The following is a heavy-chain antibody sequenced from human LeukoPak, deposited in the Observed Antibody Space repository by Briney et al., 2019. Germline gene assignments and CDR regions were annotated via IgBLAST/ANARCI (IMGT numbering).Heavy chain of an antibody. CDR1: GYTFTNYY. Sequence: ASVKVSCKASGYTFTNYYIHWVRQAPGQGLEWMGRINPNSGDTNYAHTFQGRVTMTRDTSITTAYMELSGLRSDDTAVYYCAKSQKGYFDYWGQGTLATVSS. J-gene: IGHJ4*02. V-gene: IGHV1-2*06. CDR3: AKSQKGYFDY. CDR2: INPNSGDT.